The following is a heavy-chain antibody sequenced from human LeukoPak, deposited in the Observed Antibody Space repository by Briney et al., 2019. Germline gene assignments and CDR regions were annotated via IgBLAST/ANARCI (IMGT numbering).Heavy chain of an antibody. CDR2: IYSSGST. Sequence: SETLSLTCTVSGGSITSAGYSWGWIRQPAGKGLEWIGRIYSSGSTNSNLSLKSRVTISVDTSKNQFSLKLNSVTAADTAVYYCARGYCTSTSCSENRYYFDSWGQGTLVTVSS. CDR3: ARGYCTSTSCSENRYYFDS. D-gene: IGHD2-2*01. J-gene: IGHJ4*02. V-gene: IGHV4-61*02. CDR1: GGSITSAGYS.